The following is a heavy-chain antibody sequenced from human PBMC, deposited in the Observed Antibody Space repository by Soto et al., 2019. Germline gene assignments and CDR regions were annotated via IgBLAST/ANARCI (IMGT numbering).Heavy chain of an antibody. V-gene: IGHV3-33*01. CDR1: GFTFSSYG. D-gene: IGHD2-2*01. Sequence: QVQLVESGGGVVQPGRSLRLSCAASGFTFSSYGMHWVRQAPGKGLEWVAVIWYDGSNKYYADSVKGRFTISRDNSKNTLYLQMNSLRAEATAVYYCARTASAAPYFFDCWGQGTLVTVSS. CDR3: ARTASAAPYFFDC. CDR2: IWYDGSNK. J-gene: IGHJ4*02.